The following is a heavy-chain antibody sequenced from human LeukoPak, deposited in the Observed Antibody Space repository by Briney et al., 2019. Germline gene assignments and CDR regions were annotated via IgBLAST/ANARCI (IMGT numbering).Heavy chain of an antibody. CDR3: PTDAPYYFDGSAYHNVFDY. Sequence: GGSLRLSCAASGFTFTNVWMSWVREVPGKGLEWVGRIEWESDGATTEYAVPVKGRFSISRDDSKRTVFLQMNSLKTEDTAVYFCPTDAPYYFDGSAYHNVFDYWGQGTLVTVSS. V-gene: IGHV3-15*04. CDR2: IEWESDGATT. J-gene: IGHJ4*02. D-gene: IGHD3-22*01. CDR1: GFTFTNVW.